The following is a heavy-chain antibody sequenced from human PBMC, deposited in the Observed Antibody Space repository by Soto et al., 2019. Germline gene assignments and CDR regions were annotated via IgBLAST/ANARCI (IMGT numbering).Heavy chain of an antibody. CDR2: IDPGDSDT. CDR1: GYSFTSYW. Sequence: GESLKISCKGSGYSFTSYWIGWVRQMPGKGLEWMGIIDPGDSDTRYSPSFQGQVTISADKSISTAYLQWSSLKASDTAMYYCASRGGGTASSDAFDIWGQGTMVTVSS. D-gene: IGHD2-15*01. J-gene: IGHJ3*02. CDR3: ASRGGGTASSDAFDI. V-gene: IGHV5-51*01.